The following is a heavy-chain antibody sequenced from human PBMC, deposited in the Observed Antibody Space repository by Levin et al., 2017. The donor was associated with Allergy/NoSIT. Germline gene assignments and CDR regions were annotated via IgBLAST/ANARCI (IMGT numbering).Heavy chain of an antibody. CDR2: IKQDGSEK. D-gene: IGHD4-17*01. Sequence: GGSLRLSCAASGFTFSSYWMSWVRQAPGKGLEWVANIKQDGSEKYYVDSVKGRFTISRDNAKNSLYLQMNSLRVEDTAVYYCAGQTTVTTGAWYFDLWGRGTLVTVSS. J-gene: IGHJ2*01. V-gene: IGHV3-7*01. CDR3: AGQTTVTTGAWYFDL. CDR1: GFTFSSYW.